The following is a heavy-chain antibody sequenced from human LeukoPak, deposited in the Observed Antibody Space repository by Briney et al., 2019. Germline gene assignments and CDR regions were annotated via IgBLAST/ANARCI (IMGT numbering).Heavy chain of an antibody. CDR2: IYYTGST. Sequence: SETLSLTCTVSHDSINSYYWTWIRQPPGKGLEWIGYIYYTGSTIYNASLRSRVSMSLYRSQNQFSLKLSSVTAADTAVYYCARQGRISMIVVLIEDAFDIWGQGTMVTVSS. D-gene: IGHD3-22*01. V-gene: IGHV4-59*08. CDR3: ARQGRISMIVVLIEDAFDI. CDR1: HDSINSYY. J-gene: IGHJ3*02.